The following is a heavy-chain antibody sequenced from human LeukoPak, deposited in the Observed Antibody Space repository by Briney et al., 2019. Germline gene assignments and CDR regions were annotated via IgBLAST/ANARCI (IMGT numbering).Heavy chain of an antibody. V-gene: IGHV3-23*01. J-gene: IGHJ4*02. D-gene: IGHD5-18*01. CDR1: GFIFSRHG. CDR3: ANLIQLHDY. CDR2: ISPSGDIT. Sequence: PGGSLRLSCAASGFIFSRHGMNWVRQAPGKGLEWVSGISPSGDITYYADSVKGRFTISRDNSKNTVYLQMNSLRAEDTAVYYCANLIQLHDYWGQGTLVTVSS.